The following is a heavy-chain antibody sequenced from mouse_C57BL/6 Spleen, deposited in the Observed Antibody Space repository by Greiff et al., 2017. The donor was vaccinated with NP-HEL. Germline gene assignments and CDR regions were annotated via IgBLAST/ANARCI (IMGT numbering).Heavy chain of an antibody. CDR1: GFSLTSYG. V-gene: IGHV2-4*01. Sequence: QVQLKESGPGLVQPSQSLSITCTVSGFSLTSYGVHWVRQPPGKGLEWLGVIWSGGSTDYNAAFISRLSISKDNSKSQVFFKMNSLQADDTAIYYCAKNSGLRYWYFDVWGTGTTVTVSS. CDR3: AKNSGLRYWYFDV. CDR2: IWSGGST. J-gene: IGHJ1*03. D-gene: IGHD1-1*01.